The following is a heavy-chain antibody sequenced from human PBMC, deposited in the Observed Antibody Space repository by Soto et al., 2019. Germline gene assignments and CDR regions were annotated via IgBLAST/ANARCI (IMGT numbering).Heavy chain of an antibody. V-gene: IGHV3-30-3*01. CDR3: ASHCSGGSCHTT. CDR2: ISYDGSNK. D-gene: IGHD2-15*01. J-gene: IGHJ5*02. CDR1: GFTFSSYA. Sequence: QVQLVESGGGVVQPGRSLRLSCAASGFTFSSYAMHWVRQAPGKGLEWVAVISYDGSNKYYADSVKGRFTISRDNCKNTLYLQMNSRRAEDTAVYYCASHCSGGSCHTTWGQGTLVTVSS.